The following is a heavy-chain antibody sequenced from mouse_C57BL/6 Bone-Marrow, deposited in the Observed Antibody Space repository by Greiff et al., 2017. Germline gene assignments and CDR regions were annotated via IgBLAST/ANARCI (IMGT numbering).Heavy chain of an antibody. CDR3: ARGGFGTFFDY. CDR1: GYTFTDYY. J-gene: IGHJ2*01. V-gene: IGHV1-26*01. D-gene: IGHD1-1*01. CDR2: INPNNGGT. Sequence: VQLQQSGPELVKPGASVKISCKASGYTFTDYYMNWVKQSHGKSLEWIGDINPNNGGTSYNQKFKGKATLTVDKSSSTAYMELRSLTSEDSAVYYCARGGFGTFFDYWGQGTTLTVSS.